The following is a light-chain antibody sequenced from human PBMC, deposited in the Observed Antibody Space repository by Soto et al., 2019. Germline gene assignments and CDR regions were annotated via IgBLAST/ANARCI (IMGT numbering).Light chain of an antibody. Sequence: QSVLTQPASVSGSPGQSITISCTGTSSDVGSYNLVSWYQQHPGKAPKLMIYEGSKRPSGVSNRFSGSKSGNTASLTISGLQAEDEADYYCCSYAVVALWVFGGGTKVTVL. CDR1: SSDVGSYNL. J-gene: IGLJ3*02. V-gene: IGLV2-23*01. CDR3: CSYAVVALWV. CDR2: EGS.